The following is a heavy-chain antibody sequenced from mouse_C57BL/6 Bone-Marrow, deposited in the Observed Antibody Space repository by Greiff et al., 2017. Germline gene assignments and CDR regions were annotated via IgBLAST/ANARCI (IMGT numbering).Heavy chain of an antibody. Sequence: QVQLKQPGAELVRPGTSVKLSCKASGYTFTSYWMHWVKQKPGQGLEWIGVIDPSDSYTNYNQKFKGKATLTVDTSSSTAYMQLSSLTSEDSAVYYCARGVYWGQGTTLTVSS. V-gene: IGHV1-59*01. CDR1: GYTFTSYW. CDR2: IDPSDSYT. CDR3: ARGVY. J-gene: IGHJ2*01.